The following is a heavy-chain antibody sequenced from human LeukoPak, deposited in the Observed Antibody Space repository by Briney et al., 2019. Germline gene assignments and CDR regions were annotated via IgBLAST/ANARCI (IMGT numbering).Heavy chain of an antibody. V-gene: IGHV3-23*01. CDR1: GFTFSSYW. D-gene: IGHD6-19*01. J-gene: IGHJ2*01. Sequence: GGSLRLSCAASGFTFSSYWMAWVRQAPGKGLEWVSTISGSGGSTYYADSVKGRFTISRDNSKNTLYLQMNSLRAEDTAVYYCAKEEGYSSGWDYWYFDLWGRGTLVTVSS. CDR2: ISGSGGST. CDR3: AKEEGYSSGWDYWYFDL.